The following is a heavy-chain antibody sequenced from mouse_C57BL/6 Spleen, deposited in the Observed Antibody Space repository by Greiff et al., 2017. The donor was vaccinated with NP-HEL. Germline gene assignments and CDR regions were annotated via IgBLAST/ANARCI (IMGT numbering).Heavy chain of an antibody. V-gene: IGHV1-42*01. J-gene: IGHJ2*01. CDR3: ARVGVYYGSSYFDY. CDR2: INPSTGGT. CDR1: GYSFTGYY. Sequence: EVQLQESGPELVKPGASVKISCKASGYSFTGYYMNWVKQSPEKSLEWIGEINPSTGGTTYNQKFKAKATLTVDKSSSTAYMQLKSLTSEDSAVYYCARVGVYYGSSYFDYWGQGTTLTVSS. D-gene: IGHD1-1*01.